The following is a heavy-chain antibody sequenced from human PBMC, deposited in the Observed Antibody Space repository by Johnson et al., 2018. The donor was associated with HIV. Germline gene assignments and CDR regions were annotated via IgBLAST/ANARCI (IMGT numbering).Heavy chain of an antibody. D-gene: IGHD6-13*01. J-gene: IGHJ3*02. CDR3: EKVRRGSSWYIAFDS. V-gene: IGHV3-64*01. CDR2: ISSNGGST. Sequence: VQLVESGGGLVKPGGSLRVSCAASGFTFSSYAMHWVRQAPGKGLEYVSAISSNGGSTYYANSVKGRFTISRDNSKNTLYLQMGSLRAEDMAVYYCEKVRRGSSWYIAFDSWGQGTMVTVSS. CDR1: GFTFSSYA.